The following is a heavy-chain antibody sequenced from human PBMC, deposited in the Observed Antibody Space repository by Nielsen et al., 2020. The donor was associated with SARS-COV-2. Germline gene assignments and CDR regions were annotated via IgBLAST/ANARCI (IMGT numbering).Heavy chain of an antibody. CDR1: GYTFTSYG. D-gene: IGHD4-17*01. Sequence: ASVKVSCKASGYTFTSYGISWVRQAPGQGLEWMGWISAYNGNTNYAQKFQGRVTMTRDTSTSTVYMELSSLRSEDTAVYYCASDYGDYEGVYWGQGTLVTVSS. J-gene: IGHJ4*02. V-gene: IGHV1-18*01. CDR3: ASDYGDYEGVY. CDR2: ISAYNGNT.